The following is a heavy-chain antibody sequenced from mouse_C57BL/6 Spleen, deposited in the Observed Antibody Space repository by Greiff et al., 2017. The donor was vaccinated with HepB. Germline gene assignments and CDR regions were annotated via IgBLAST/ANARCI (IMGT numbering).Heavy chain of an antibody. J-gene: IGHJ3*01. CDR1: GYAFRSSW. V-gene: IGHV1-82*01. D-gene: IGHD4-1*01. CDR3: ARRRRNWEGFAY. CDR2: IYPGDGDN. Sequence: QVQLKQSGPELVTPGASVKISCQASGYAFRSSWMTWVKQRPGKGLEWIGRIYPGDGDNNYNGKFKGKATLTADKSSSTAYMQLSSLTSEDSAVYFCARRRRNWEGFAYWGQGTLVTVSA.